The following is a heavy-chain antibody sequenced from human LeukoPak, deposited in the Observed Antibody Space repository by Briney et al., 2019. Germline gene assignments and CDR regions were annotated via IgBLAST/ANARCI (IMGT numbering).Heavy chain of an antibody. CDR3: VKDLGYSGYAFDY. V-gene: IGHV3-64D*06. CDR2: ISSNGGST. J-gene: IGHJ4*02. D-gene: IGHD5-12*01. Sequence: GGSLRLSCSASGLTFSSYAMHWVRQAPGTGVEYVSAISSNGGSTYYADSVKGRFTICRDNSKNTLYLQMSSLRAEDTAVYYCVKDLGYSGYAFDYWGQGTLVTVSS. CDR1: GLTFSSYA.